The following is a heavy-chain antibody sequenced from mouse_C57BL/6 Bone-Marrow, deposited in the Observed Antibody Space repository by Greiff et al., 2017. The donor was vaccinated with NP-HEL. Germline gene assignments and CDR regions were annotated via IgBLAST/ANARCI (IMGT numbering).Heavy chain of an antibody. Sequence: EVKLVESGPGLAKPSQTLSLTCSVTGYSITSDYWNWIRQFPGNKLEYMGYISYSGSTYYNPSLKSRISITRDTSKNQYYLQLNSVTTEDTATYYCARLITGTWYFDYWGQGTTLTVSS. V-gene: IGHV3-8*01. D-gene: IGHD4-1*01. CDR2: ISYSGST. J-gene: IGHJ2*01. CDR1: GYSITSDY. CDR3: ARLITGTWYFDY.